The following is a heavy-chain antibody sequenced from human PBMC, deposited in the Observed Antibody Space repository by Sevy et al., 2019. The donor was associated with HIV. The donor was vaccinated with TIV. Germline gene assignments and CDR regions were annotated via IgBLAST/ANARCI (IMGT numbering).Heavy chain of an antibody. V-gene: IGHV6-1*01. CDR1: GDSVSSNSAA. CDR3: AREDQGPGIAASEFFDY. CDR2: TYYRSKWYN. Sequence: SQTLSLTCAISGDSVSSNSAAWNWIRQSPSGGLEWLGRTYYRSKWYNDYAVSVKSRITINPDTSKNQISLQLNSVTPEDTAVYYCAREDQGPGIAASEFFDYWVQGTLVTVSS. J-gene: IGHJ4*02. D-gene: IGHD6-13*01.